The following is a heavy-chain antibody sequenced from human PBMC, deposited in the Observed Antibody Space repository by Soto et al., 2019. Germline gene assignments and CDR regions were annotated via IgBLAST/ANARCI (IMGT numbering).Heavy chain of an antibody. CDR3: ARGGYMVRGAGYFDL. CDR2: INHSGST. Sequence: QVQLQQWGAGLLKPSETLSLTCAVYGGSFSGYYWSWIRQPPGKGLEWIGEINHSGSTNYNPSLKSRVTLSVDTSKNQFSLKLSSVTAADTAVYYCARGGYMVRGAGYFDLWGRGTLVTVSS. V-gene: IGHV4-34*01. D-gene: IGHD3-10*01. J-gene: IGHJ2*01. CDR1: GGSFSGYY.